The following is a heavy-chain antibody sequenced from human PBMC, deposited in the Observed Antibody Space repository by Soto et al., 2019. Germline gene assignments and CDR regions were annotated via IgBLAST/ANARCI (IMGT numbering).Heavy chain of an antibody. CDR2: ISGSGGST. CDR1: GFTFLSYA. J-gene: IGHJ4*02. D-gene: IGHD2-8*01. CDR3: ANLFGFNKTYCTNGVCYGHFDY. Sequence: GASLRLSCSASGFTFLSYAMSWVRQAPGKDLEXVTAISGSGGSTYYADSVKGRFTISRDNSKNTLYLQMNSLRAEDTAVYYCANLFGFNKTYCTNGVCYGHFDYWGQGTLVTVSS. V-gene: IGHV3-23*01.